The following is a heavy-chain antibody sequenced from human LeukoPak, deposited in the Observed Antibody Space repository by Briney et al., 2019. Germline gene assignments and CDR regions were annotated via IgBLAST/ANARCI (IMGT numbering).Heavy chain of an antibody. Sequence: SVKVSCKASLGTFTSYAISWVRQAPRQGLEWMGRIIPILGIANYAQKFQGRVTITADKSTSTAYMELSSLRSEDTAVYYCARGLMAATGTDWFDPWGQGTLVSVSS. V-gene: IGHV1-69*04. CDR2: IIPILGIA. CDR3: ARGLMAATGTDWFDP. J-gene: IGHJ5*02. D-gene: IGHD6-13*01. CDR1: LGTFTSYA.